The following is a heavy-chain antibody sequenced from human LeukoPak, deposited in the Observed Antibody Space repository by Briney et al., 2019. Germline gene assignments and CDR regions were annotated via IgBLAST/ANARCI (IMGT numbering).Heavy chain of an antibody. Sequence: SGTLSLTCAVSGGSISSSNWWSWVRQPPGKGLEWIGEIDHSGSTNYNPSLTSPVNISVDKSKNQFSLKLSSVTAADTAVYYCGDYDYWGQGTLVTVSS. V-gene: IGHV4-4*02. CDR1: GGSISSSNW. CDR2: IDHSGST. J-gene: IGHJ4*02. CDR3: GDYDY. D-gene: IGHD4-17*01.